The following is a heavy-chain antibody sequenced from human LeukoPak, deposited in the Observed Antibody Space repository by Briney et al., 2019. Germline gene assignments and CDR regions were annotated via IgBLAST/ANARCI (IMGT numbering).Heavy chain of an antibody. CDR2: INHSGST. CDR3: ARGTYYYDSSAQGIAFDI. J-gene: IGHJ3*02. V-gene: IGHV4-34*01. Sequence: SETLSLTCAVYGGSFSGYYWSWIRQPPGKGLEWIGEINHSGSTNYNPSLKSRVTISVDTSKNQFSLKLSSVTAADTAVYYCARGTYYYDSSAQGIAFDIWGQGTMVTVSS. D-gene: IGHD3-22*01. CDR1: GGSFSGYY.